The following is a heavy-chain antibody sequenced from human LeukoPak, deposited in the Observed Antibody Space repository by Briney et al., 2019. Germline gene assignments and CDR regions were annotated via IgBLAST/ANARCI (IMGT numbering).Heavy chain of an antibody. Sequence: SETLSLTCAVYGGSFSGYYWSWIRQPPGKGLEWIGEINHSGSTNYNPSLKSRVTISVDTSKNQFSLKLSSVTAADTAVYYCARMDRITMVRGVNTLPFDYWGQGTLVTVSS. CDR3: ARMDRITMVRGVNTLPFDY. V-gene: IGHV4-34*01. CDR2: INHSGST. CDR1: GGSFSGYY. D-gene: IGHD3-10*01. J-gene: IGHJ4*02.